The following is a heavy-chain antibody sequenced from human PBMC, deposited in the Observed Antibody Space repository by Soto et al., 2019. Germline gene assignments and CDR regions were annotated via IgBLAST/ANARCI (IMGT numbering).Heavy chain of an antibody. V-gene: IGHV1-69*06. CDR2: IIPIFGTA. CDR3: AREAMVRGVISYYGMDV. J-gene: IGHJ6*02. D-gene: IGHD3-10*01. Sequence: SVKVSCKASGGTFSSYAISWVRQAPGQGLEWMGGIIPIFGTANYAQKFQGRVTITADKSTSTAYMELSSLRSDDTAVYYCAREAMVRGVISYYGMDVWGQGTTVTVSS. CDR1: GGTFSSYA.